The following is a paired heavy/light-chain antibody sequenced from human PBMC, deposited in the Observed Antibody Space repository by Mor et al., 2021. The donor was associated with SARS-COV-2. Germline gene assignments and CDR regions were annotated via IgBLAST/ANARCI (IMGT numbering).Light chain of an antibody. V-gene: IGKV1-39*01. CDR3: QQSYTTPYT. Sequence: DIQMTQSPSSLSASVGDRLTITCRASQSISTYLNWYQQKPGKAPKVLIYAASSLQSGVPSRFSGSGSATDFTLTISSLQPEDFATYYCQQSYTTPYTIGQGTKVEIK. CDR1: QSISTY. J-gene: IGKJ2*01. CDR2: AAS.
Heavy chain of an antibody. CDR1: GGSISSYY. CDR2: IYSTGST. D-gene: IGHD4-17*01. Sequence: QVQLQESGPGLVKPSETLSLTCTVSGGSISSYYWSWIRQPPGKVLEWIGFIYSTGSTDYNPSLKSRVTISVDTSKNQFSLRLSSVTAADTAVYYCARHRTVTTLGYFDYWGQGTLVTVSS. J-gene: IGHJ4*02. CDR3: ARHRTVTTLGYFDY. V-gene: IGHV4-59*08.